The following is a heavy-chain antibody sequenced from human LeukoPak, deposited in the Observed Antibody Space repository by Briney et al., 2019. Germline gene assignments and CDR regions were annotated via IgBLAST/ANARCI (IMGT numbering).Heavy chain of an antibody. CDR2: IKQDGSEK. Sequence: GGSLRLSCAASGFTVSSYWMSWVRQAPGKGLEWVANIKQDGSEKYYVDSVKGRFTISRDNAKNSLYLQMNSLRAEDTAVYYCAGLGSSGWYYFDYWGQGTLVTVSS. V-gene: IGHV3-7*01. CDR1: GFTVSSYW. D-gene: IGHD6-19*01. J-gene: IGHJ4*02. CDR3: AGLGSSGWYYFDY.